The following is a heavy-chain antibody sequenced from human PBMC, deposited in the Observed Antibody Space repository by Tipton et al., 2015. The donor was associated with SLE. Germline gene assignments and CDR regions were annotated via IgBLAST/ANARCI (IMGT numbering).Heavy chain of an antibody. J-gene: IGHJ2*01. CDR3: ARRRWLQLDWYFDL. D-gene: IGHD5-24*01. CDR1: GFTSSSYE. V-gene: IGHV1-69*01. Sequence: SCAASGFTSSSYEMSWVRQAPGQGLEWMGEIIPIFGTPNSAQKFQGRVTITADEVTSTAYMELSSLRPEDTAVYYCARRRWLQLDWYFDLWGRGILVTVSS. CDR2: IIPIFGTP.